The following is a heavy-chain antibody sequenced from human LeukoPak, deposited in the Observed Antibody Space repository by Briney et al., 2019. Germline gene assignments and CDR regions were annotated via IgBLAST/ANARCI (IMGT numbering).Heavy chain of an antibody. V-gene: IGHV3-30*03. CDR1: GFTFSSYW. CDR2: ISYDGSNK. D-gene: IGHD5-18*01. CDR3: ARDSSAGGYSYGFNY. J-gene: IGHJ4*02. Sequence: GGSLRLSCAASGFTFSSYWMSWVRQVPGKGLEWVAVISYDGSNKYYADSVKGRFTISRDNSKNTLYLQMNSLRAEDTAVYYCARDSSAGGYSYGFNYWGQGTLVTVSS.